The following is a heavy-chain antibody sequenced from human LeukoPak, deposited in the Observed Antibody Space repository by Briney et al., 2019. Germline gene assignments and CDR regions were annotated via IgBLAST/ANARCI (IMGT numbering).Heavy chain of an antibody. D-gene: IGHD5-24*01. J-gene: IGHJ6*03. CDR1: GDSISSYY. CDR2: IYYSGST. Sequence: SETLSLTCTVSGDSISSYYWSWIRQPPGKGLEWFGYIYYSGSTKYNPSLKSRVTISIDTSKNQFSLKLTSVTAADTAVYYCARVRDGYQGSYMDVWGKGTTVTVSS. V-gene: IGHV4-59*01. CDR3: ARVRDGYQGSYMDV.